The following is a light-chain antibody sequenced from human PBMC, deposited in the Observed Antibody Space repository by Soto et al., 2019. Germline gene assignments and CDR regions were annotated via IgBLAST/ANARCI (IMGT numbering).Light chain of an antibody. Sequence: EIVLTHSPATLSVSPWEIVTLSCGASQSVSSKLAWYQQKPGQAPRLLIRGASTRATGFPARFSGSGSGTDFTLTISSLQSEDFAVYYCQQYNNWPWTFGQGTKVDIK. CDR3: QQYNNWPWT. CDR2: GAS. CDR1: QSVSSK. V-gene: IGKV3-15*01. J-gene: IGKJ1*01.